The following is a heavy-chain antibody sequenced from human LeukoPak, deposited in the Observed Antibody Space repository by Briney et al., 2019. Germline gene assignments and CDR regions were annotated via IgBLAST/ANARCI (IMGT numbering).Heavy chain of an antibody. CDR3: ARDILPSGNRAFDI. J-gene: IGHJ3*02. CDR1: GGTFSSYA. V-gene: IGHV1-69*05. D-gene: IGHD1/OR15-1a*01. CDR2: IIPIFGTA. Sequence: ASVKVSCKASGGTFSSYAISWVRQAPGQGLEWMGGIIPIFGTANYAQKFQGRVTMTTDTSTSTAYMELRSLRSDDTAVYYCARDILPSGNRAFDIWGQGTMVTVSS.